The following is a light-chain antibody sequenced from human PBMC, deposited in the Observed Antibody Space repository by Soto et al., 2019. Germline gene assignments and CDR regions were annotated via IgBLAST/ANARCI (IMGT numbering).Light chain of an antibody. CDR3: QQYDTYSRT. V-gene: IGKV1-5*03. J-gene: IGKJ1*01. Sequence: DIQMTQSPSALSASVGDRVTITCRASQSVSNWLAWYRQKPGEAPKLLFYEGSTLERGVPSRFSRSVSGTDFTLPISGLQRDDVATFFCQQYDTYSRTFGQGTKV. CDR2: EGS. CDR1: QSVSNW.